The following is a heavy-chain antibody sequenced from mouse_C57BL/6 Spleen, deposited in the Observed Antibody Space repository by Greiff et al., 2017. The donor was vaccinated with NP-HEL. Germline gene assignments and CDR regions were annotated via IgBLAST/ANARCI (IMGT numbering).Heavy chain of an antibody. CDR1: GFTFNTYA. CDR3: VREGLRYPYYAMDY. Sequence: EVQVVESGGGLVQPKGSLKLSCAASGFTFNTYAMHWVRQAPGKGLEWVARIRSKSSNYATYYADSVKDRFTIYRDDSQSMLYLQMNHLKTEDTAMYYCVREGLRYPYYAMDYWGQGTSVTVSS. V-gene: IGHV10-3*01. CDR2: IRSKSSNYAT. J-gene: IGHJ4*01. D-gene: IGHD1-1*01.